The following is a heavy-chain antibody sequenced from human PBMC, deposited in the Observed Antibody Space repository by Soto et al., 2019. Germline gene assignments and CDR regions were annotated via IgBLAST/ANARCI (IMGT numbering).Heavy chain of an antibody. J-gene: IGHJ4*02. Sequence: QVQLQESGPGLVKPAETLSLTCTVSGDSNSSYYWSWIRQSPGKGLEWIGYISYSGSTTYNPSLKSRVTISLHTSTNQFSLTLDSVTAADTAVYYCARARNFLTGYYKGGFYYFDYWGQGTLVTVSS. CDR2: ISYSGST. CDR3: ARARNFLTGYYKGGFYYFDY. CDR1: GDSNSSYY. V-gene: IGHV4-59*01. D-gene: IGHD3-9*01.